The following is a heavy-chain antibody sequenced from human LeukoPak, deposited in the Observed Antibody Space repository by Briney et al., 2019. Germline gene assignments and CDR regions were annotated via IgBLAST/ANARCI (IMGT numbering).Heavy chain of an antibody. Sequence: GGSLRLSCAASGFTFSSYWMHWVRQAPGKGLEWVSSINSDGSSTSYADSVKGRFTISRDNAKNSLYLQMNSLRAEDTAVYYCAILAGNSDYWGQGTLVTVSS. CDR1: GFTFSSYW. V-gene: IGHV3-74*01. CDR3: AILAGNSDY. J-gene: IGHJ4*02. CDR2: INSDGSST. D-gene: IGHD1-14*01.